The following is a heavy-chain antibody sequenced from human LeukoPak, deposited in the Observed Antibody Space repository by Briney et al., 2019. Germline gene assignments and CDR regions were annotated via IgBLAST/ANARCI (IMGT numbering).Heavy chain of an antibody. CDR2: LSGSGGST. Sequence: PGGSLRLSCAASGFPFSSYAMSWVRQAPGKGLEWVSTLSGSGGSTYYADSVKGRFTISRDNSKNTLYLQMNSLRGEDTAVYYCATETWFDYWGQGTLVTVSS. J-gene: IGHJ4*02. V-gene: IGHV3-23*01. CDR3: ATETWFDY. CDR1: GFPFSSYA.